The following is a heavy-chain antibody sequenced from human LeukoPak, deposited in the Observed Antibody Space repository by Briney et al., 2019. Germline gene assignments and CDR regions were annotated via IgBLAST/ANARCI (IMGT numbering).Heavy chain of an antibody. CDR2: IIPILGIA. Sequence: SVKVSCKASGGTFSSYAISWVRQAPGQGLEWMGRIIPILGIANCAQKFQGRVTITADKSTSTACMELSSLRSEDTAVYYCARDSTISRTGGFDPWGQGTLVTVSS. CDR1: GGTFSSYA. CDR3: ARDSTISRTGGFDP. V-gene: IGHV1-69*04. J-gene: IGHJ5*02. D-gene: IGHD3-3*01.